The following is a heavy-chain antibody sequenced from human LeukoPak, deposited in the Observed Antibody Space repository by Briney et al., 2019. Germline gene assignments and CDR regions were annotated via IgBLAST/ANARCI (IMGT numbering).Heavy chain of an antibody. J-gene: IGHJ6*03. CDR3: ARGDYYYSYYMDV. CDR2: IYYSGST. Sequence: SETLSLTCTVSGGSISTYYWNWVRQPPGKGLEWIGYIYYSGSTTYNPSLKSRVTISVDTSKKQFSLKLSSVTAADTAMYYCARGDYYYSYYMDVWGKGTTVTVSS. V-gene: IGHV4-59*01. CDR1: GGSISTYY.